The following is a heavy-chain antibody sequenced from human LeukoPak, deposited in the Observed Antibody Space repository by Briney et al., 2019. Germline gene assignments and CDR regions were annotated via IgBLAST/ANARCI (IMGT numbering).Heavy chain of an antibody. J-gene: IGHJ5*02. V-gene: IGHV5-51*01. Sequence: GESLKISCKGSGYSFTSYWIGWVRQMPGKGLEWMGIIYPGDSDTRYSPSFQGQVTISADKSISTAYLQWRSLKASDTAMDYCARGKIGVRGVIIATTNLFDPWGQGTLVTVSS. CDR1: GYSFTSYW. D-gene: IGHD3-10*01. CDR2: IYPGDSDT. CDR3: ARGKIGVRGVIIATTNLFDP.